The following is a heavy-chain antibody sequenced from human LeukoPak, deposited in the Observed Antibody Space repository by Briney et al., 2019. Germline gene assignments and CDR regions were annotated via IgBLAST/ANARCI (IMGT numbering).Heavy chain of an antibody. V-gene: IGHV3-48*01. CDR1: GFTFSSYS. CDR3: AKDTRPARVGACDI. J-gene: IGHJ3*02. D-gene: IGHD1-26*01. Sequence: GRSLRLSCAVSGFTFSSYSMNWVRQAPGKGRGWVSYISSSSTTIYYADFVKGRFTISRDNAKNPLYLQMNSLRAEATGVYFFAKDTRPARVGACDIWGQGKMVTVSS. CDR2: ISSSSTTI.